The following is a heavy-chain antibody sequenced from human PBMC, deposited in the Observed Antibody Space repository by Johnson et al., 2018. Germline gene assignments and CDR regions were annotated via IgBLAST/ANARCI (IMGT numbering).Heavy chain of an antibody. CDR2: ISRSGGGT. CDR3: AKGGVTTYYDMDV. D-gene: IGHD4-17*01. Sequence: VQLQESGGGLVQPGGSLRLSCAASGFIFSSYAMSWVRQAPGKGLEWVSGISRSGGGTYYADSVKGRFTISRDNSKNTLYLQMNSLRAEDTAVYYCAKGGVTTYYDMDVWGQGTTVSVSS. V-gene: IGHV3-23*01. CDR1: GFIFSSYA. J-gene: IGHJ6*02.